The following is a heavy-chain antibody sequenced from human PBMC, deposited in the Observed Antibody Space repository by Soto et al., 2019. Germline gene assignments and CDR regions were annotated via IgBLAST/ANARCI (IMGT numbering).Heavy chain of an antibody. CDR1: GGSISSYY. J-gene: IGHJ6*02. V-gene: IGHV4-59*08. D-gene: IGHD6-13*01. CDR3: ASQHRSSWAYYYYYYGMDV. CDR2: IYYSGST. Sequence: SPTCTVSGGSISSYYWSWIRQPPGEGLEWIGYIYYSGSTNYNPSLKSRVTISVDTSKNRFSLKLSSVTAADTAVYYCASQHRSSWAYYYYYYGMDVWGQGTTVTVSS.